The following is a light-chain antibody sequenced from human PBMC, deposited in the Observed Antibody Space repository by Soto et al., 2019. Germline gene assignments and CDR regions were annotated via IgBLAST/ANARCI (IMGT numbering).Light chain of an antibody. J-gene: IGLJ1*01. Sequence: QSVLTQPASVSGSPGQSVTIPCTGTSSDFGSYKFVSWYQHHPGKVPKVIIYETSKRPSGVSDRFSGSKSGNTASPTISGLQAEDEADYYCFSFTSTNTHVFGSGTKVTVL. V-gene: IGLV2-23*01. CDR3: FSFTSTNTHV. CDR1: SSDFGSYKF. CDR2: ETS.